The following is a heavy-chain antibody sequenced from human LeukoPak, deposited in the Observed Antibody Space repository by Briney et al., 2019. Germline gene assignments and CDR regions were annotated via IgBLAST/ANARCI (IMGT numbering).Heavy chain of an antibody. D-gene: IGHD5-24*01. Sequence: KASGTLSLTCTVSGVSITSSRFYWAWIRQSPGKGLEWIGNVFYSGKTYYNPSLRGRVTISVDTSKSQFSLKLNSVAAADTATYYCARHLKDDYNSDYWYLDLWGRGTLITVSS. CDR1: GVSITSSRFY. CDR2: VFYSGKT. CDR3: ARHLKDDYNSDYWYLDL. J-gene: IGHJ2*01. V-gene: IGHV4-39*01.